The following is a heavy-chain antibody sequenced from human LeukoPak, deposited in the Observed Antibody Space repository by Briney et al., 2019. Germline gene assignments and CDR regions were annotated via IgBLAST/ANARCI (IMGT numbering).Heavy chain of an antibody. V-gene: IGHV1-8*01. CDR2: MNPNSGNT. CDR1: GYTFTSYD. Sequence: GASVKVSCKASGYTFTSYDINWVRQATGQGLEWMGWMNPNSGNTGYAQKFQGRVTMTRNTSISTAYMELSSLRSEDTAVYYCARDKQWLWRARWFDPWGQGTLVTVSS. D-gene: IGHD6-19*01. J-gene: IGHJ5*02. CDR3: ARDKQWLWRARWFDP.